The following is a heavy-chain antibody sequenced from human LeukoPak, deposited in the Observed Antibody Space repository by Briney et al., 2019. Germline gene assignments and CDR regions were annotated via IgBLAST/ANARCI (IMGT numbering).Heavy chain of an antibody. J-gene: IGHJ4*02. D-gene: IGHD3-10*01. V-gene: IGHV4-38-2*02. CDR1: GYSISSGYY. CDR2: IYHSGST. Sequence: SETLSLTCTVSGYSISSGYYWGWIRQPPGKGLEWIGSIYHSGSTYYNPSLKSRVTISVDTSKNQFSLKLSSVTAADTAVYYCARGSWFGEIDSWGQGTLLTVSS. CDR3: ARGSWFGEIDS.